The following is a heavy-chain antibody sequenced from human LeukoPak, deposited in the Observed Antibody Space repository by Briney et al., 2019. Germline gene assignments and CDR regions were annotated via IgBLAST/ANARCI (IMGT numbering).Heavy chain of an antibody. Sequence: SVKVSCKASGGTFSSYAISWVRQAPGQGLEWMGRIIPILGIANYAQKFQGRVTITADKSTSTAYMELSSPRSEDTAVYYCARAVTTVTTGLFDYWGQGTLVTVSS. CDR2: IIPILGIA. CDR3: ARAVTTVTTGLFDY. CDR1: GGTFSSYA. V-gene: IGHV1-69*04. D-gene: IGHD4-17*01. J-gene: IGHJ4*02.